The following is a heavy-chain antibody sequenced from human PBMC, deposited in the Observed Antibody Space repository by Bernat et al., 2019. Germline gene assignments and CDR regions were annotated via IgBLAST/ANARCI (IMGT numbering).Heavy chain of an antibody. CDR1: GFTFSTYW. J-gene: IGHJ4*02. CDR3: ARSRGGPDQFDH. V-gene: IGHV3-74*01. D-gene: IGHD3-16*01. Sequence: EVQLVESGGDLVQPGGSLRLSCAVSGFTFSTYWMHWVRQDPGKGLVWVSRVNGDGSSAAYAASVKRRFTISREEAKNTLFLQMNSLRAEDAAVDEYARSRGGPDQFDHWGQGTLVTVSS. CDR2: VNGDGSSA.